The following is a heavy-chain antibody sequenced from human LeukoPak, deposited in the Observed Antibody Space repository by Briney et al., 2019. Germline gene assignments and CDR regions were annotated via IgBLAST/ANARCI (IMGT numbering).Heavy chain of an antibody. J-gene: IGHJ4*02. CDR3: ARDAKYSGSYSHFDY. Sequence: ASVKVSCKASGYTLTSYAMHWVRQAPGQRLEWMGWINAGNGNTKYSQKFQGRVTITRDTSASTAYMELSSLRSEDTAVYYCARDAKYSGSYSHFDYWGQGTLVTVSS. D-gene: IGHD1-26*01. CDR1: GYTLTSYA. V-gene: IGHV1-3*01. CDR2: INAGNGNT.